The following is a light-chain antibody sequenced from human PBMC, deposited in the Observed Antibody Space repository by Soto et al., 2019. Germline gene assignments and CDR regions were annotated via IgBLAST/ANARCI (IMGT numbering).Light chain of an antibody. V-gene: IGKV3D-15*01. CDR2: GVS. Sequence: EIVLAQSPGTLSLSPGEIATLSCSASQSVTNDQFAWFRQKPGQAPRLLIWGVSNRATGIPDRFSGSGSGTEFTLTISSLQSEDFAVYYCQKYDDWPLTFGGGTKVAI. J-gene: IGKJ4*01. CDR1: QSVTND. CDR3: QKYDDWPLT.